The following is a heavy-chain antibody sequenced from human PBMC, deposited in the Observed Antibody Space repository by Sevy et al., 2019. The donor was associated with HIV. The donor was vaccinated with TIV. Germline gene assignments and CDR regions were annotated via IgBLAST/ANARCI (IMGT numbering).Heavy chain of an antibody. CDR2: IQYDGSNK. Sequence: GWSLRLSCAASGFSFSSYGMHWVRQAPGKGLEWMSYIQYDGSNKDYADSVKGRFTISRDNSKNTLYLQMNSLRVEDRAVFYCVKEGGGGGGDHWGQGTLVTVSS. CDR1: GFSFSSYG. D-gene: IGHD2-15*01. V-gene: IGHV3-30*02. CDR3: VKEGGGGGGDH. J-gene: IGHJ4*02.